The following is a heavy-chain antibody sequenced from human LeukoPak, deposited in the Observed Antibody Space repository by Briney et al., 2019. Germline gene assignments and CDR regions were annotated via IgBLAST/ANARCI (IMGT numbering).Heavy chain of an antibody. CDR1: GYTFTGYY. Sequence: ASVKVSCKASGYTFTGYYMHWVRQAPGQGLEWMGWINPNSGGTNYAQKFQGGVTMTRDTSISTAYMELSRLRSDDTAVYYCARDHIVATTTGYYYYYYMDVWGKGTTVTISS. D-gene: IGHD5-12*01. CDR3: ARDHIVATTTGYYYYYYMDV. J-gene: IGHJ6*03. V-gene: IGHV1-2*02. CDR2: INPNSGGT.